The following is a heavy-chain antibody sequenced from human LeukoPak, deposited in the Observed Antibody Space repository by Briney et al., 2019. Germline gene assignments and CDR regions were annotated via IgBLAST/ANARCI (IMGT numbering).Heavy chain of an antibody. V-gene: IGHV4-4*07. J-gene: IGHJ3*02. CDR2: IDASGST. CDR3: ARGAYSRPRGYVFDI. D-gene: IGHD6-13*01. CDR1: GASVSNY. Sequence: SETLSLTCTVSGASVSNYWIWIRQPAGRGLEWIGRIDASGSTNYNPSLKSRVTISVDTSKNQFSLKLSSVTAADTAVYYCARGAYSRPRGYVFDIGGQGTMVTVSS.